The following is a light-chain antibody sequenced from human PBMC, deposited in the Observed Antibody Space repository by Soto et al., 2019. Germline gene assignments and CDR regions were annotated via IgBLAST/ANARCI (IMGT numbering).Light chain of an antibody. J-gene: IGLJ2*01. CDR3: SSYTSSSTLGHVV. V-gene: IGLV2-14*01. CDR2: DVS. Sequence: QSALTQPASVSGSPGQSITISCTGTSSDVGGYNYVSWYQQHPGKAPKLMIYDVSKRPSGVSNRFSGSKSGNTASLTISGLQAEDEADYYCSSYTSSSTLGHVVFGGGTKLT. CDR1: SSDVGGYNY.